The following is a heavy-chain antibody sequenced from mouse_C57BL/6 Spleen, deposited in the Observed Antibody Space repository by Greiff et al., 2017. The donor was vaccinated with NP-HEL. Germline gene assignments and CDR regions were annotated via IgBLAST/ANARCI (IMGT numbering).Heavy chain of an antibody. V-gene: IGHV1-26*01. J-gene: IGHJ4*01. CDR2: INPNNGGT. D-gene: IGHD2-5*01. Sequence: EVQLQQSGPELVKPGASVKISCKASGYTFTDYYMNWVKQSHGKSLEWIGDINPNNGGTSYNQKFKGKATLTVDKSSSTAYMELRSLTSEDSAVYYCANSNRLYAMDYWGQGTSVTVSS. CDR3: ANSNRLYAMDY. CDR1: GYTFTDYY.